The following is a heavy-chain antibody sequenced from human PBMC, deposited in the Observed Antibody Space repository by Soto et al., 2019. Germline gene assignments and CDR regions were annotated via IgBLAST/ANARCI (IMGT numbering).Heavy chain of an antibody. CDR1: GYSFTSYW. J-gene: IGHJ3*02. CDR2: IYPGDSDT. D-gene: IGHD2-15*01. CDR3: ARHRRCSGGSCRNAFDI. V-gene: IGHV5-51*01. Sequence: GESLKISCKGSGYSFTSYWIGWVRQMPGKGLEWMGIIYPGDSDTRYSPSFQGQVTISADKSISTAYLQWSSLKASDTAMYYCARHRRCSGGSCRNAFDIWGQGTMVTVSS.